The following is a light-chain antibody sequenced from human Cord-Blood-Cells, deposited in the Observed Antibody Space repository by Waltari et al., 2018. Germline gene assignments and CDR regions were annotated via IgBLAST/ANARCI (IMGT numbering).Light chain of an antibody. V-gene: IGKV3-15*01. CDR1: QSVSSN. J-gene: IGKJ3*01. CDR3: QQYNNWPFT. Sequence: EIVMTQSPATLSVSPGARATLSCRASQSVSSNLTWYQQKPGQAPTLLIYGASTRATGIPARFSGSGSGTEFTLTISSLQSEDFAVYYCQQYNNWPFTFGPGTKVDIK. CDR2: GAS.